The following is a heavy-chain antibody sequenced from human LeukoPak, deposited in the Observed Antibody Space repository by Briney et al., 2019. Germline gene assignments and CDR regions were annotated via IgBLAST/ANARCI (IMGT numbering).Heavy chain of an antibody. D-gene: IGHD6-13*01. J-gene: IGHJ6*03. CDR1: GFTFSSYG. CDR3: AKTPGYSSSWYYYYYYYMDV. CDR2: IWYDGSNK. V-gene: IGHV3-30*18. Sequence: GRSLRLSCAASGFTFSSYGMHWVRQAPGKGLEWVAVIWYDGSNKYYADSVKGRFTISRDNSKNTLYLQMNSLRAEDTAVYYCAKTPGYSSSWYYYYYYYMDVWGKGTTVTVSS.